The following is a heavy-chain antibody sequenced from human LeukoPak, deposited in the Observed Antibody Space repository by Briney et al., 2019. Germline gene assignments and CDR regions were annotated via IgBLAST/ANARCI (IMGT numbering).Heavy chain of an antibody. CDR3: AMTDRYAGRPFDY. CDR2: FDPEDGEDGET. J-gene: IGHJ4*02. V-gene: IGHV1-24*01. CDR1: GYSLIEVA. D-gene: IGHD5-12*01. Sequence: ASVKVSCKVAGYSLIEVAIHWVRQAPGKGLEWVGSFDPEDGEDGETHYAQKFQGRVIMTEDASTDTAYMEVSSLRPEDTAVYYCAMTDRYAGRPFDYWGQGTLVTVSS.